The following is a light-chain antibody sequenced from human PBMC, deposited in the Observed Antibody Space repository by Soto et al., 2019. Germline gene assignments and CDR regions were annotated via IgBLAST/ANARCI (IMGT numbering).Light chain of an antibody. J-gene: IGKJ5*01. Sequence: DIQMTQSPSSLSASVGDRISITCGASQSVSSYLNWYQQKPGKAPRLLIYAASHLQTGVPSRFRGTGSATHFTLTISSLQPEDFATYYCQQSYRAVTFGQGTRLEIK. CDR2: AAS. CDR1: QSVSSY. V-gene: IGKV1-39*01. CDR3: QQSYRAVT.